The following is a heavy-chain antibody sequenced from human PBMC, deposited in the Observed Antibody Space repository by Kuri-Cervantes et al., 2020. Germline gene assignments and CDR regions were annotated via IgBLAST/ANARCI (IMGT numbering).Heavy chain of an antibody. D-gene: IGHD4-11*01. CDR3: ARRGTVTTFPGDY. Sequence: GGSLRLSCAASGFTFSSYAMHWVRQAPGKGLEWVAVISYDGSNKYYADSVKGRFTISRDNAKNSLYLQMNSLRAEDTAVYYCARRGTVTTFPGDYWGQGTLVTVSS. CDR2: ISYDGSNK. V-gene: IGHV3-30*07. J-gene: IGHJ4*02. CDR1: GFTFSSYA.